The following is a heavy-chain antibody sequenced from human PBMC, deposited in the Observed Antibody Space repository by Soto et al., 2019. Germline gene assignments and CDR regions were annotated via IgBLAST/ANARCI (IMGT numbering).Heavy chain of an antibody. CDR1: AFTFSSYA. CDR3: AKSEALVPAAPYDALDI. V-gene: IGHV3-23*01. CDR2: ISGSGGST. Sequence: GSLRLSCAASAFTFSSYAMSWVRQAPGKGQEWVSAISGSGGSTYYADSVKGRFTISRDNSKNTLYLQMNSLIAEDTAVYYCAKSEALVPAAPYDALDICGQGIMVTVSS. D-gene: IGHD2-2*01. J-gene: IGHJ3*02.